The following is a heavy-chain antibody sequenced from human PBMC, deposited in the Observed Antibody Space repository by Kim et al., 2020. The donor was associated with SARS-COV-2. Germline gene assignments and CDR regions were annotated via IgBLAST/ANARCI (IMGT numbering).Heavy chain of an antibody. CDR3: ASIGYCSGGRCYMVDY. D-gene: IGHD2-15*01. V-gene: IGHV3-72*01. J-gene: IGHJ4*02. Sequence: GGSLRLSCAASGFTFSDHYMDWVRQVPGKGLEWVGRTKNRANSYTTEYAASVKGRFTISRDDSKNSLYLQMNSLKSEVTAVYYCASIGYCSGGRCYMVDYWGQGTLVTVSS. CDR1: GFTFSDHY. CDR2: TKNRANSYTT.